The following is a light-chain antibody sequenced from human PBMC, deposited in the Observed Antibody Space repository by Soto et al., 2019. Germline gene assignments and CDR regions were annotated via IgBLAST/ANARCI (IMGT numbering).Light chain of an antibody. CDR2: GAS. V-gene: IGKV3-15*01. J-gene: IGKJ2*01. CDR3: QQYNNWPRT. CDR1: ESVSSN. Sequence: EIVMTQSPATLSVSPGERVTLSCRVSESVSSNLAWYQKKSGQAPRLLIYGASTGATGIPARFSGSGSGTEFTLTISSLQSEDFAVYYCQQYNNWPRTFGQGTKLEIK.